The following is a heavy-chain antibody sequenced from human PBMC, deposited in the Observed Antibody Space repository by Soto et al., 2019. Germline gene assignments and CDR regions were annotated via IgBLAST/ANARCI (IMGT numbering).Heavy chain of an antibody. CDR1: GYIFTDHY. D-gene: IGHD5-18*01. Sequence: QVQLEQSGAEVKKPGASVTVSCKASGYIFTDHYLHWVRQAPGQGLELMGWINPATGATKYKQNFEGRLSLTRDTSKSTGFMDLSRLKSDDSATYYCARKGYGVAFDAWAQGTLVTVSS. CDR3: ARKGYGVAFDA. CDR2: INPATGAT. V-gene: IGHV1-2*02. J-gene: IGHJ3*01.